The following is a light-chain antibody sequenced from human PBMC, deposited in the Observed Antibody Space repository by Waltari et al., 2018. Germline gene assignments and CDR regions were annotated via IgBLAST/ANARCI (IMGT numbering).Light chain of an antibody. V-gene: IGKV1-16*01. CDR1: QGIGNN. CDR3: QQGFSYPRT. CDR2: RAS. Sequence: DIQMTQSPSSLSASVGDTVMITCQASQGIGNNLNWYQQKPGKAPKLLIYRASSLQSGIPFRFSGSGSGTNFTLTISSLQPEDFATYYCQQGFSYPRTFGQGTKVEIK. J-gene: IGKJ1*01.